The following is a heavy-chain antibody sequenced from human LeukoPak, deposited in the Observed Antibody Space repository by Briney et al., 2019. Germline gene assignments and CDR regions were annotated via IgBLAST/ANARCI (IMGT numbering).Heavy chain of an antibody. CDR2: ISAYNGNT. J-gene: IGHJ6*02. V-gene: IGHV1-18*01. CDR3: ARDTYSGNQGAYYYYGMDV. D-gene: IGHD1-26*01. CDR1: GGTFSSYA. Sequence: ASVKVSCKASGGTFSSYAISWVRQAPGQGLEWMGWISAYNGNTNYAQKLQGRVTMTTDTSTSTAYMELRSLRSDDTAVYYCARDTYSGNQGAYYYYGMDVWGQGTTVTVSS.